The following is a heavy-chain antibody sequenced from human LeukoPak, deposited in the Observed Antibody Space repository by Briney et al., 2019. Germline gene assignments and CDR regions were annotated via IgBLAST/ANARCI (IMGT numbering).Heavy chain of an antibody. V-gene: IGHV3-48*01. Sequence: GGSLRLSCAASGFTFSSYSMNWVRQAPGKGLEWVSYISSSSSTIYYADSVKGRFTISRDNAKNSLYLQMNSLRAEDTAVYYCARRLILDRGDWFDPWGQGTLVTVSS. D-gene: IGHD3-10*01. CDR3: ARRLILDRGDWFDP. CDR2: ISSSSSTI. J-gene: IGHJ5*02. CDR1: GFTFSSYS.